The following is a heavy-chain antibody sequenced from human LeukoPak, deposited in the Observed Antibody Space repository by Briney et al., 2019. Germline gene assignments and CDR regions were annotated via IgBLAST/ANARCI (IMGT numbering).Heavy chain of an antibody. CDR1: EFTFSSYS. CDR3: ARGLQYHYGMDV. Sequence: GGSLRLSCAASEFTFSSYSMNWVRQAPGKGLEWVSSISSSSYIYYADSVKGRFTISRDNAKNSLYLQMNSLRAEDTAVYYCARGLQYHYGMDVWGQGTTVTVSS. J-gene: IGHJ6*02. V-gene: IGHV3-21*01. CDR2: ISSSSYI.